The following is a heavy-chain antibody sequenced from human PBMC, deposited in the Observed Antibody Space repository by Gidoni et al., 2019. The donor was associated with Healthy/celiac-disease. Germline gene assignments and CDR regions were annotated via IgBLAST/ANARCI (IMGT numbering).Heavy chain of an antibody. CDR3: ARERGGSGSYYNGHFDY. CDR1: GGSISSGGYY. CDR2: IYYSGST. V-gene: IGHV4-31*03. D-gene: IGHD3-10*01. J-gene: IGHJ4*02. Sequence: QVQLQESGPGLVKPSQTLSLTCTVSGGSISSGGYYWSWIRQHPGKGLEWIGYIYYSGSTYYNPSLKSRVTISVDTSKNQFSLKLSSVTAADTAVYYCARERGGSGSYYNGHFDYWGQGTLVTVSS.